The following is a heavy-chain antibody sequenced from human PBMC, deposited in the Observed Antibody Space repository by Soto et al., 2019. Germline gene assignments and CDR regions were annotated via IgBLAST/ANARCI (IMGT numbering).Heavy chain of an antibody. CDR1: GFSLSTDDVG. J-gene: IGHJ4*02. Sequence: LVNPTQTLTLTCTFSGFSLSTDDVGVGWIRQPPGKALDWLAVIYWDDDKRYSPSLKSRLTITKDTSKNQVLLTMTNMDPVDTATYFCARSKYSISSFDYWGQGALVTVSS. CDR3: ARSKYSISSFDY. D-gene: IGHD6-6*01. CDR2: IYWDDDK. V-gene: IGHV2-5*02.